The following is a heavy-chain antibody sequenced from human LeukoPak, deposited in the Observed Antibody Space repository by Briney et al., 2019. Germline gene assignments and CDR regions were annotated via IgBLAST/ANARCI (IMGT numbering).Heavy chain of an antibody. CDR3: AKDGYDYVWGSYRCNWFDG. J-gene: IGHJ5*02. CDR1: GVTFRRYA. Sequence: GGSLRLSCAASGVTFRRYAMSGVRAAPGEGREWVSAICGRGGSTYYADSVKGRFTISRDNSKNKLYLQMNRLRAEDTAVYYCAKDGYDYVWGSYRCNWFDGWGQGTTVTVSS. V-gene: IGHV3-23*01. CDR2: ICGRGGST. D-gene: IGHD3-16*02.